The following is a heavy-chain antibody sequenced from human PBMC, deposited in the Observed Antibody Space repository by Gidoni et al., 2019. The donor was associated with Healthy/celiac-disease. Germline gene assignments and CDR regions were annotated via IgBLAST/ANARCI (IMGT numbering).Heavy chain of an antibody. D-gene: IGHD3-10*01. CDR1: VGSISSGGYY. Sequence: QLQLQESGPALVKPSQTLSLTCTVSVGSISSGGYYWSWIRQHPGKGLEWIGYIYYSGSTYYNPSLKSRVTISVDTSKNQFSLKLSSVTAADTAVYYCAREESGGLFGYWGQGTLVTVSS. CDR3: AREESGGLFGY. CDR2: IYYSGST. J-gene: IGHJ4*02. V-gene: IGHV4-31*03.